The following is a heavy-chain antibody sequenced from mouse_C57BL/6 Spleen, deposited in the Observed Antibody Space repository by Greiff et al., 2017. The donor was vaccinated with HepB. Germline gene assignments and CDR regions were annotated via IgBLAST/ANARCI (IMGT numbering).Heavy chain of an antibody. J-gene: IGHJ2*01. CDR2: INPNNGGT. CDR1: GYTFTDYY. Sequence: VQLQQSGPELVKPGASVKISCKASGYTFTDYYMNWVKQSHGKSLEWIGDINPNNGGTSYNQKFKGKATLTVDKSSSTAYMELRSLTSEDSAVYYCARGDTTVYFDYWGQGTTLTVSS. V-gene: IGHV1-26*01. CDR3: ARGDTTVYFDY. D-gene: IGHD1-1*01.